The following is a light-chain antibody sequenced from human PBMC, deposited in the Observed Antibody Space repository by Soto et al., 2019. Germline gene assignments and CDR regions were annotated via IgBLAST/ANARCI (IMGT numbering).Light chain of an antibody. J-gene: IGKJ1*01. CDR1: QSVSRT. Sequence: EIVLTQSPGTLSLSIGERTTLSCRASQSVSRTSLSWYQQKPGQAPRLLIYAASTRATGIPARFIGNGSGTEFTLTISSLQSEDFAVYYCQQYNNWWTFGQGTKVDIK. V-gene: IGKV3D-15*01. CDR2: AAS. CDR3: QQYNNWWT.